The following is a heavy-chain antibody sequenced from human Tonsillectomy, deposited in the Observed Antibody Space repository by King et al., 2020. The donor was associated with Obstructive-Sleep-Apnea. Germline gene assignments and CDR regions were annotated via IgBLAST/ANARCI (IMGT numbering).Heavy chain of an antibody. CDR3: AKRGWDHYFEN. D-gene: IGHD1-26*01. CDR2: IWYDGSKT. Sequence: VQLVESGGGVVQPGRSLRLSCAASAFTFGSYAFHWVRQAPGKGLEWVALIWYDGSKTDYADSVKARFTISRDNSRNTVYLQMNSVRVDDTAVYYCAKRGWDHYFENWGQGTLVTVSS. V-gene: IGHV3-33*03. CDR1: AFTFGSYA. J-gene: IGHJ4*02.